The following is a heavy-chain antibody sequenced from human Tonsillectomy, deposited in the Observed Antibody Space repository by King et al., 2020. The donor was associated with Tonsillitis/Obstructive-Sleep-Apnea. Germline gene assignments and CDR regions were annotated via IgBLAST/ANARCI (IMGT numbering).Heavy chain of an antibody. D-gene: IGHD3-3*01. Sequence: VQLVESGGGLVQPGGSLRLSCAASGFTFSSYEMNWVRQAPGKGLEWVSYISSSGRTIYYAESVKGRFTISRDNAKNSLYLQMNSLRAEDTAVYYCAREAIFGVVITDAFDIWGQGTMVTVSS. CDR3: AREAIFGVVITDAFDI. CDR2: ISSSGRTI. CDR1: GFTFSSYE. V-gene: IGHV3-48*03. J-gene: IGHJ3*02.